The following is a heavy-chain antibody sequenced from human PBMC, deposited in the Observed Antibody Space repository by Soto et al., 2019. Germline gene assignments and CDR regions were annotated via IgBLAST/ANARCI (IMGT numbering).Heavy chain of an antibody. J-gene: IGHJ5*01. CDR3: ARHSGPYASSWFDS. CDR2: IYSSGST. D-gene: IGHD6-19*01. Sequence: SETLSLTCSVSGGSISSSSFYWGWIRQPPGKGLEWIGSIYSSGSTYNAPLKSRVTISADTSKNQFSLKLSSVTAADTAVYYCARHSGPYASSWFDSWRQGTLVTVSS. CDR1: GGSISSSSFY. V-gene: IGHV4-39*01.